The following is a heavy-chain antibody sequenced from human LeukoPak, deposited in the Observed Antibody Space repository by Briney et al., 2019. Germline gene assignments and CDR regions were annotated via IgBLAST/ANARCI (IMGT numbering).Heavy chain of an antibody. CDR2: MNPNSGNT. CDR3: ARVRGYSYGWGDY. CDR1: GYTFTSYD. Sequence: ASVKVSCKASGYTFTSYDINWVRQATGQGLEWMGWMNPNSGNTGYAQKLQGRVTMTTDTSTSTAYMELRSLRSDDTAVYYCARVRGYSYGWGDYWGQGTLVTVSS. J-gene: IGHJ4*02. V-gene: IGHV1-8*01. D-gene: IGHD5-18*01.